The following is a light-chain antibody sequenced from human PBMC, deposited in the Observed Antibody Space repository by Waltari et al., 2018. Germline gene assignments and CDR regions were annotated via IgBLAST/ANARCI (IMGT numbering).Light chain of an antibody. CDR1: ESVSTN. CDR3: QQYNSWPPYT. CDR2: GAS. J-gene: IGKJ2*01. V-gene: IGKV3D-15*01. Sequence: VMTPSPGTLTVSIGDTVTLSCRVSESVSTNLAWYQQKPGQAPRVLIYGASTRAAGTPARFSGSGSRTEFSLTISSLQPEDSAVYYCQQYNSWPPYTFGQGTKLDI.